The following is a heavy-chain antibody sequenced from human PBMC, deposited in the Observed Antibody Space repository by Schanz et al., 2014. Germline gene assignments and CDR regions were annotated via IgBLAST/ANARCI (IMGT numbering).Heavy chain of an antibody. J-gene: IGHJ4*02. CDR2: INPTGGST. CDR1: GYTFTTYY. CDR3: VRAPHYGSGRHLDY. D-gene: IGHD3-10*01. V-gene: IGHV1-46*03. Sequence: QVQLVQSGAEVKKPGASVKVYCKASGYTFTTYYLHWVRQAPGQGLEWMGIINPTGGSTTYAEKFLGRVTMTSDTSTSTVYMELSRLGSEDMAVYYCVRAPHYGSGRHLDYWGQGTLVTVSS.